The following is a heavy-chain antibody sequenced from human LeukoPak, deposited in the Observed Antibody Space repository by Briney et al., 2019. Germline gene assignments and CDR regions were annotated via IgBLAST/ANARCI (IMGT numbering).Heavy chain of an antibody. CDR1: GYTFTSNY. CDR2: IYPRDGST. V-gene: IGHV1-46*01. J-gene: IGHJ4*02. Sequence: ASVKVSCKASGYTFTSNYIHWVRQAPGQGLEWMGMIYPRDGSTSYAQKFQGRVTVIRDTSTSTVHMELSGLRSEDTAVYYCARDQEGFDYWGQGTLVTVSS. CDR3: ARDQEGFDY.